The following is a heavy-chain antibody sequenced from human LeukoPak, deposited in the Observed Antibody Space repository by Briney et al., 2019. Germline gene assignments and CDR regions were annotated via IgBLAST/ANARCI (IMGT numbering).Heavy chain of an antibody. CDR2: INPNSGGT. Sequence: ASVKVSCKASGYTFTGYYMHWVRQAPGQGLEWMGWINPNSGGTNYAQKFRGRVTMTRDTSISTAYMELSRLRSDDTAVYYCARVGRGTEISGWYTYWGQGTLVTVSS. J-gene: IGHJ4*02. D-gene: IGHD6-19*01. V-gene: IGHV1-2*02. CDR1: GYTFTGYY. CDR3: ARVGRGTEISGWYTY.